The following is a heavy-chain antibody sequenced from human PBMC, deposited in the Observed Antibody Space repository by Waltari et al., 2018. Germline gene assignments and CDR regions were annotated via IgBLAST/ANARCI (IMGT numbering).Heavy chain of an antibody. D-gene: IGHD3-3*01. V-gene: IGHV3-7*01. CDR3: ARDHRCFDFWSGLGQTPDY. Sequence: EVQLVESGGGLVQPGGSLRLSCAASGFTFSSYWMSWVRQAPGKGLEWVANIKQDGSEKYYVDSGKGRFTISRDNAKNSLYLQMNSLRAEDTAVYYCARDHRCFDFWSGLGQTPDYWGQGTLVTVSS. CDR1: GFTFSSYW. CDR2: IKQDGSEK. J-gene: IGHJ4*02.